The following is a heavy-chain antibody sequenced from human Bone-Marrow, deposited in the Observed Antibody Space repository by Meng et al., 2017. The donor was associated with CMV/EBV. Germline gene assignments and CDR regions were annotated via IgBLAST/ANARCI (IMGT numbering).Heavy chain of an antibody. D-gene: IGHD2-15*01. J-gene: IGHJ5*02. CDR3: AREHCSGGDCLWFGP. CDR1: VSSNSGT. Sequence: VSSNSGTWSWIRQSPSRGLEWLGRTYFRSKWYNDYAPSVKSRITISPDTSKNQFSLQLTSVTPEDTAVYYCAREHCSGGDCLWFGPWGQGTLVTVSS. V-gene: IGHV6-1*01. CDR2: TYFRSKWYN.